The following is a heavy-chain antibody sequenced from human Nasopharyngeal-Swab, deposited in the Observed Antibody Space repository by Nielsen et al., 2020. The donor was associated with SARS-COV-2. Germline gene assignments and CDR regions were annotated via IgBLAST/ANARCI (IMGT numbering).Heavy chain of an antibody. V-gene: IGHV3-9*01. J-gene: IGHJ6*03. Sequence: LSLTCAASGFTFDDYAMHWVRQAPGKGLEWVSGISWNSGSIGYADSVKGRFTISRDNAKNSLYLQMNSLRAEDTALYYCAKDKELGGYYYYMDVWGKGTTVTVSS. CDR3: AKDKELGGYYYYMDV. CDR2: ISWNSGSI. CDR1: GFTFDDYA. D-gene: IGHD3-10*01.